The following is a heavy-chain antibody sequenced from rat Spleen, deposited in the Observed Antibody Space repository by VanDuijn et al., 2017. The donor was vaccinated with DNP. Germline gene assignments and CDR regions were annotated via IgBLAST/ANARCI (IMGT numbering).Heavy chain of an antibody. V-gene: IGHV5-25*01. CDR3: ARPDY. J-gene: IGHJ2*01. CDR1: GFTFNDYD. CDR2: IGSDGYAP. Sequence: EVQLVESGGGLVQPGGSLKLSCVASGFTFNDYDMAWVRQAPAKGLEWVEYIGSDGYAPYYGDSVKGRFTISRDNAKSTLYLHMDSLRSEDTATYYCARPDYWGQGVMVTVSS.